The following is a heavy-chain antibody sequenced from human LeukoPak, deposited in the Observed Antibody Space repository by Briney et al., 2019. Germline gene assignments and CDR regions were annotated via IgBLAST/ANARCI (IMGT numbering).Heavy chain of an antibody. V-gene: IGHV5-51*01. CDR3: ARFGVYCSSTSCWVDY. D-gene: IGHD2-2*01. CDR1: GYSFTSYW. Sequence: GESLKISCKGSGYSFTSYWIGWVRQMPGKGLEWMGIIYPGDSDTRYSPSFQGQVTISADKSISTAYLQWSSLKASDTAMYYCARFGVYCSSTSCWVDYWGQGTLVTASS. J-gene: IGHJ4*02. CDR2: IYPGDSDT.